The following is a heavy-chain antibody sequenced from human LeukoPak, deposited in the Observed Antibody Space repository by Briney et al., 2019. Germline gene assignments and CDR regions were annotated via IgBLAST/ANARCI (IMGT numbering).Heavy chain of an antibody. D-gene: IGHD2-15*01. Sequence: SETLALTCAVYGGSFSDYYWTWIRQPPGKGLEWIGEINHSGSPNNNPSLKSRVSISFDTSKNQFSLKLTSVTAADTAVYYCARDYCSGGSCFFDYWGQGTLVTVSS. CDR3: ARDYCSGGSCFFDY. CDR1: GGSFSDYY. V-gene: IGHV4-34*01. J-gene: IGHJ4*02. CDR2: INHSGSP.